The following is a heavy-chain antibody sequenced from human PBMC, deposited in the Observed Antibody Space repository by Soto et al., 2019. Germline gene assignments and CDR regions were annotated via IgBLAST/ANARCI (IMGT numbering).Heavy chain of an antibody. J-gene: IGHJ4*02. CDR2: INPSGGST. CDR3: ARDPEASYYFDY. CDR1: GYTFTSYY. V-gene: IGHV1-46*01. Sequence: VASVKVSCKASGYTFTSYYIHWVRQAPGQGLEWMGIINPSGGSTSYTQKFQGRVTMTRDTSTSTVYMELSSLRSEDTAVYYCARDPEASYYFDYWGQGTLVTVSS. D-gene: IGHD1-26*01.